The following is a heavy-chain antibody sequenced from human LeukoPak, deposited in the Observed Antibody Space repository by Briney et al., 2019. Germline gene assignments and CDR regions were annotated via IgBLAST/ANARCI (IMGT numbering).Heavy chain of an antibody. CDR1: GFTFSSYV. Sequence: PGGSLRLSCAASGFTFSSYVMSWGRKAPGKGLEWVSFFRGSGGSTYYPDSVKGRSTMARDTFNNTLQRESNSKSADTTTPYYGAKGRGSTSIYEYWGQGTLVTVSS. CDR2: FRGSGGST. D-gene: IGHD2-2*01. CDR3: AKGRGSTSIYEY. J-gene: IGHJ4*02. V-gene: IGHV3-23*01.